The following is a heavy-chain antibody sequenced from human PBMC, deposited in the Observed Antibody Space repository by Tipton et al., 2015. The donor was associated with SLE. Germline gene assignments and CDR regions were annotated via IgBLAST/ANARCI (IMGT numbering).Heavy chain of an antibody. CDR2: VYFSGVT. CDR3: ARDRRKRPGDGFLWFGNNDDAHYYYMDV. V-gene: IGHV4-39*07. CDR1: GGSISKSSHY. J-gene: IGHJ6*03. D-gene: IGHD3-10*01. Sequence: TLSLTCTVSGGSISKSSHYWGWIRQPPGKGLEWIGSVYFSGVTYYNPSLKSRVSILVDTSKNQFSLKLTSVTAAETAMYYCARDRRKRPGDGFLWFGNNDDAHYYYMDVWGRGTTVTVS.